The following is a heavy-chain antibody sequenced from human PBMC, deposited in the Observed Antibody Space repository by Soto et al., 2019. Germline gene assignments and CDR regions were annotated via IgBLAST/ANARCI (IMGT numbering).Heavy chain of an antibody. CDR1: GYTFTSYD. D-gene: IGHD6-19*01. Sequence: QVQLVQSGAEVKKPGASVKVSCKASGYTFTSYDINWVRQATGQGLEWMGWMNPNSGNTGYAQKFQGRATXTXXTSISTADMELSSLRSEDTAVYYCARERTVAGNDSWGQGTLVTVSS. V-gene: IGHV1-8*01. CDR2: MNPNSGNT. J-gene: IGHJ4*02. CDR3: ARERTVAGNDS.